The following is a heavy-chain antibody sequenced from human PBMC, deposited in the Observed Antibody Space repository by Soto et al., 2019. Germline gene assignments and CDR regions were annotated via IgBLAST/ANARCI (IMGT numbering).Heavy chain of an antibody. CDR2: IWYDGSNK. J-gene: IGHJ4*02. Sequence: QVQLVESGGGVVQPGRSLRLSCAASEFTFSSYGMHWVRQAPGKGLEWVAVIWYDGSNKYYADSVKGRFTISRDNSKNTLYLQMNSLRAEDTAVYYCARAHTSSWFLFDYWGQGTLVTVSS. CDR3: ARAHTSSWFLFDY. CDR1: EFTFSSYG. D-gene: IGHD6-13*01. V-gene: IGHV3-33*01.